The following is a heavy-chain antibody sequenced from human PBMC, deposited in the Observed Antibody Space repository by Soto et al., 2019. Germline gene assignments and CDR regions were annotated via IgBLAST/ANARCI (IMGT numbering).Heavy chain of an antibody. CDR3: ARFYGDYDDAFDI. CDR2: INHSGST. D-gene: IGHD4-17*01. Sequence: SETLSLTCAVYGGSFRGYYWSWIRQPPGKGLEWIGEINHSGSTNYNPSLKSRVTISVDTSKNQFSLKLSSVTAADTAVYYCARFYGDYDDAFDIWGQGTMVTVSS. J-gene: IGHJ3*02. V-gene: IGHV4-34*01. CDR1: GGSFRGYY.